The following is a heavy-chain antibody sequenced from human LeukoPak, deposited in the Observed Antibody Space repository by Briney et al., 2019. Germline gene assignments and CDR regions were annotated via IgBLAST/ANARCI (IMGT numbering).Heavy chain of an antibody. D-gene: IGHD1-26*01. J-gene: IGHJ4*02. V-gene: IGHV4-59*08. CDR3: AQHEYSGTYNVDY. Sequence: SETLSLTCTVSGGSISSYYWSWIRQPPGKGLEWIGYIYYSGSINYNPSLKSRITISVDTSKNQFSLKLSSVTAADTAVYYCAQHEYSGTYNVDYWGQGTLVTVSS. CDR2: IYYSGSI. CDR1: GGSISSYY.